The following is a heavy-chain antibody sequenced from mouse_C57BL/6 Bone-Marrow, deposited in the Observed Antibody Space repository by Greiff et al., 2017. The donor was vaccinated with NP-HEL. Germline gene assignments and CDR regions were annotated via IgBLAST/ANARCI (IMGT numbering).Heavy chain of an antibody. CDR3: ARRGYYSNPYAMDY. J-gene: IGHJ4*01. CDR2: ISSGSSTI. D-gene: IGHD2-5*01. Sequence: EVQLQESGGGLVKPGGSLKLSCAASGFTFSDYGMHWVRQAPEKGLEWVAYISSGSSTIYYADTVKGRFTISRDNAKNTLFLQMTSLRSEDTAMYYCARRGYYSNPYAMDYWGQGTSVTVSS. V-gene: IGHV5-17*01. CDR1: GFTFSDYG.